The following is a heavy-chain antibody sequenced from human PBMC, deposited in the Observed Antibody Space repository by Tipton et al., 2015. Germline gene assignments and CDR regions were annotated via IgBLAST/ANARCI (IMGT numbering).Heavy chain of an antibody. Sequence: TLSLTCTVSGGSISSFYWSWIRQPPGKGLEYIGYIYYSGSTNYNPSLKSRVTISVDTSKNQFSLKLSSVTAADTAVYYCARFYYTPSNGFSPYFDAWGQGTLVTVSS. CDR2: IYYSGST. D-gene: IGHD3-22*01. CDR3: ARFYYTPSNGFSPYFDA. V-gene: IGHV4-59*13. J-gene: IGHJ4*02. CDR1: GGSISSFY.